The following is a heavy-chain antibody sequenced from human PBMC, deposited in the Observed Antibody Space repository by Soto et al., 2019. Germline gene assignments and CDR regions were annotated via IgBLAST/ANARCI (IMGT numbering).Heavy chain of an antibody. CDR2: INPILSMS. V-gene: IGHV1-69*02. J-gene: IGHJ4*02. D-gene: IGHD3-10*01. CDR1: GDTFAFHS. Sequence: QVQLVQSGAEVKRPGSSVKVSCKASGDTFAFHSINWVRQAPGLGLEWMGRINPILSMSNYAQRFQGRVVMTADNYTSTAYMVLSSLRSDDTAIYYCATSYGSGYRAFDYWGQGALVTVSS. CDR3: ATSYGSGYRAFDY.